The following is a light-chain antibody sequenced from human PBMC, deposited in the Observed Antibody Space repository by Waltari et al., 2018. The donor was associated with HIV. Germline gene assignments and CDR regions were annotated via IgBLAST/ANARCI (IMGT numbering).Light chain of an antibody. CDR3: CSYAGTYTYVL. Sequence: QSALTQPRSVSGSPGQSVTLSCTGTSSDVGVYDSVSWYLQHPGKVPKLIIYEVIKRPSGVPDRFSGSKSGNTASLTISGLQTEDEADYFCCSYAGTYTYVLFGGGTKLTVL. V-gene: IGLV2-11*01. CDR1: SSDVGVYDS. CDR2: EVI. J-gene: IGLJ3*02.